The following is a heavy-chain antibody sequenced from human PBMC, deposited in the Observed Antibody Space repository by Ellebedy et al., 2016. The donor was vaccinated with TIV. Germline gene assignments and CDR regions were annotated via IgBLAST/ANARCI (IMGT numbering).Heavy chain of an antibody. CDR1: GGSFSGYY. CDR3: ARVVWQQPVSYAFDI. V-gene: IGHV4-34*01. CDR2: INHSGST. J-gene: IGHJ3*02. Sequence: MPSETLSLTCAVYGGSFSGYYWSRIRQPPGKGLEWIGEINHSGSTNYNPSLKSRVTISVDTSKNQFSLKLSSVTAADTAVYYCARVVWQQPVSYAFDIWGQGTMVTVSS. D-gene: IGHD6-13*01.